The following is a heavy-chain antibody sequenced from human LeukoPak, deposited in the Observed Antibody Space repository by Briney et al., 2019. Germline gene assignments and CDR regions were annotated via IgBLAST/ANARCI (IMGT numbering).Heavy chain of an antibody. CDR2: ISPSGADT. J-gene: IGHJ3*02. D-gene: IGHD5-24*01. CDR3: ARRTYNWGAFDI. Sequence: PGRSLRLSCAASGFTFSTYAMNWVRQAPGKGLEWVSTISPSGADTYYADSVKGRFTITRDISKNTLYPQMNSLTPEDTAVYYCARRTYNWGAFDIWGQGTMVTVSS. V-gene: IGHV3-23*01. CDR1: GFTFSTYA.